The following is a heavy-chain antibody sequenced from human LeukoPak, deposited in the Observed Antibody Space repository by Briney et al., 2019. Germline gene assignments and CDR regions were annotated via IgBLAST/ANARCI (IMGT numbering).Heavy chain of an antibody. D-gene: IGHD4-17*01. CDR3: SSYDYGDYGALDY. V-gene: IGHV1-8*01. Sequence: ASVKVSCKASGYTFTSYDINWVRQATGQGLEWMGWMNPNSGNTGYAQKFQGRVTITRNTSISTAYMELRSLRSDDTAVYYCSSYDYGDYGALDYWGQGTLVTVSS. CDR2: MNPNSGNT. J-gene: IGHJ4*02. CDR1: GYTFTSYD.